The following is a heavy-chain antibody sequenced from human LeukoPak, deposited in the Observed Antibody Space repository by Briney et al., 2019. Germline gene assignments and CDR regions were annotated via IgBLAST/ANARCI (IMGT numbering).Heavy chain of an antibody. J-gene: IGHJ4*02. CDR3: AKDVGYYGSGSSSDY. CDR2: ISYDGSNK. CDR1: GFTFSSYG. Sequence: GGSLRLSCAASGFTFSSYGMHWVRQAPGKGLEWVAVISYDGSNKYYADSVKGRFTISRDNSKNTLYLQMNSLRAEDTAVYYCAKDVGYYGSGSSSDYWGQGTLVTVSS. V-gene: IGHV3-30*18. D-gene: IGHD3-10*01.